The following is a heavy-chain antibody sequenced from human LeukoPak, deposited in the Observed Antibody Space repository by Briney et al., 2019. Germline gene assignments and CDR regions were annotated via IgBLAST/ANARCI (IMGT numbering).Heavy chain of an antibody. CDR3: ARDQDYSNNIDS. CDR1: GFAFTGYY. J-gene: IGHJ4*02. D-gene: IGHD4-11*01. V-gene: IGHV1-2*06. CDR2: INPNIGDT. Sequence: DSVKVSCKTSGFAFTGYYIHWVRQAPGQGLEWMGRINPNIGDTSHAQQFQGRVTMTRDTSISTAYMELSSLRSDDTAVYYCARDQDYSNNIDSWGQGTLVTVSS.